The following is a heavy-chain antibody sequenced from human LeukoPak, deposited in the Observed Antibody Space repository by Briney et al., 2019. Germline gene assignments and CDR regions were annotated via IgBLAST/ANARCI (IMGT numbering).Heavy chain of an antibody. CDR2: INPNSGGT. Sequence: GASVKVSCKASGYTFTGYYMHWVRQAPGQGLERMGWINPNSGGTNYAQKFQGRVTMTRDTSISTAYMELSRLRSDDTAVYYCARDFEWGVYDFWSGFGDWGQGTLVTVSS. CDR3: ARDFEWGVYDFWSGFGD. D-gene: IGHD3-3*01. J-gene: IGHJ4*02. V-gene: IGHV1-2*02. CDR1: GYTFTGYY.